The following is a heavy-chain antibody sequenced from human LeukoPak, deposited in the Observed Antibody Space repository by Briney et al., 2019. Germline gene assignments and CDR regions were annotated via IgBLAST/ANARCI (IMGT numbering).Heavy chain of an antibody. V-gene: IGHV3-73*01. CDR1: GFTFSGSA. Sequence: GGSLRLSCAASGFTFSGSAMHWVRQASGKGLEWVGRIRSKANSYATAYAASVKGRFTISRDDSKSTAYLQMNSLKTEDTAVYCCIGYCSGGSCYTGNHFDYWGQGTLVTVSS. J-gene: IGHJ4*02. CDR3: IGYCSGGSCYTGNHFDY. D-gene: IGHD2-15*01. CDR2: IRSKANSYAT.